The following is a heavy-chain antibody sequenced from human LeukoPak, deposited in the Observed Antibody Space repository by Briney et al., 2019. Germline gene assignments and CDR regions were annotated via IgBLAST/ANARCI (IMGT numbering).Heavy chain of an antibody. CDR2: IYYGGST. J-gene: IGHJ4*02. D-gene: IGHD6-13*01. CDR1: GGSLSSYY. V-gene: IGHV4-59*01. CDR3: ARGRIAAAGTGPFDY. Sequence: SETLSLTCTVSGGSLSSYYWSWTRQPPGKGLEWIVYIYYGGSTNYNPSLKSRVTISVDTSKNQFSLKLSSVTAADTAVYYCARGRIAAAGTGPFDYWGQGTLVTVSS.